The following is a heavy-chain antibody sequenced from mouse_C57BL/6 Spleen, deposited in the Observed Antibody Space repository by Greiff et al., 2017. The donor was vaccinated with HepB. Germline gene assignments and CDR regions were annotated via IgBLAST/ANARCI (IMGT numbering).Heavy chain of an antibody. V-gene: IGHV3-1*01. D-gene: IGHD2-4*01. Sequence: DVKLVESGPGMVKPSQSLSLTCTVTGYSITSGYDWHWIRHFPGNKLEWMGYISYSGSTNYNPSLKSRISITHDTSKNHFFLKLNSVTTEDTATYYCARRSDYLYAMDYWGQGTSVTVSS. CDR2: ISYSGST. CDR3: ARRSDYLYAMDY. CDR1: GYSITSGYD. J-gene: IGHJ4*01.